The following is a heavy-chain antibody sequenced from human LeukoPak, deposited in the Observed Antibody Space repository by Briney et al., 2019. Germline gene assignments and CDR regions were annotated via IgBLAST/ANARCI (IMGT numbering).Heavy chain of an antibody. CDR2: TDTSGKYI. D-gene: IGHD3-10*01. V-gene: IGHV3-21*06. CDR3: ARGRSITLLRGVAMSDGFDI. Sequence: GGSLRLSCAASGFPFSNYGMNWVRQAPGKGLEWVSFTDTSGKYIYYEDSVKGRFTISRDNAKNLLFLQMNGLRAEDTAVYYCARGRSITLLRGVAMSDGFDIWGQGAMVAVSS. CDR1: GFPFSNYG. J-gene: IGHJ3*02.